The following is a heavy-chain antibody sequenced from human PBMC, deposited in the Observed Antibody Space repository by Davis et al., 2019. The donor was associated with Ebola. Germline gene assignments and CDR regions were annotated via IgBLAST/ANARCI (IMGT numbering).Heavy chain of an antibody. V-gene: IGHV3-23*01. J-gene: IGHJ6*02. CDR2: IRGSGGST. CDR1: GFTFSSYA. CDR3: AKDRVARVPAATRRRENYYYYGMDV. Sequence: GESLKISCAASGFTFSSYAMSWVRQAPGKGLEWVSAIRGSGGSTYYADSVKGRFTISRDNSKNTLYLQMNSLRAEDTAVYYCAKDRVARVPAATRRRENYYYYGMDVWGQGTTVTVSS. D-gene: IGHD2-2*01.